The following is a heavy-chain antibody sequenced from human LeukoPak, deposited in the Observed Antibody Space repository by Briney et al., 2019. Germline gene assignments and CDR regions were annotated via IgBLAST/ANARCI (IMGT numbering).Heavy chain of an antibody. Sequence: GGSLRLSCVASGFTFSSRDWMTWVRQAPGKGLEWVANIKQDGSEKNYVDSVKGRFTISRDNAKNSLFLQMSNLRDDDTAIYYCVRHVGISFWGQGTLVTVSS. D-gene: IGHD7-27*01. CDR2: IKQDGSEK. J-gene: IGHJ4*02. V-gene: IGHV3-7*01. CDR1: GFTFSSRDW. CDR3: VRHVGISF.